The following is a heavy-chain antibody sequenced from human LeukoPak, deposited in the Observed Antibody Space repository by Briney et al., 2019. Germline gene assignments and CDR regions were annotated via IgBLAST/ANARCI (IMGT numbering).Heavy chain of an antibody. Sequence: PGGSLRLSCAASGFTFSSYAMTWVRQAPGKGLEWVSAVSATGYTTYYADSVKGRFTISRDNSKNTLYLQMNSLRADDTAVYYCASPPPHIAEAGGILVGGFDSWGQGTLVTVSS. CDR1: GFTFSSYA. V-gene: IGHV3-23*01. J-gene: IGHJ4*02. D-gene: IGHD6-13*01. CDR2: VSATGYTT. CDR3: ASPPPHIAEAGGILVGGFDS.